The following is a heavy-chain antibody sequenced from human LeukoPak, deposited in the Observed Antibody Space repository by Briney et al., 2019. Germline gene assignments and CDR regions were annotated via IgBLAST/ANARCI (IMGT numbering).Heavy chain of an antibody. J-gene: IGHJ4*02. CDR3: ARSGQHLFDF. V-gene: IGHV3-48*03. CDR2: ISSSGGTI. CDR1: GFTFSSSE. Sequence: TGGSLRLSCAASGFTFSSSEMNWVRQARAKGLEWVSYISSSGGTISYADSVKGRFTISRDNAKNSLYLQMNSLRAEDTAIYYCARSGQHLFDFWGQGTLVTVSS. D-gene: IGHD6-13*01.